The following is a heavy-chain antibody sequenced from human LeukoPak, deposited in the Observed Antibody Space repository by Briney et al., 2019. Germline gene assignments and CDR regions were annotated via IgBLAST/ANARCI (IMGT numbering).Heavy chain of an antibody. Sequence: GGSLRLSCAASGFTFSSYWMHWVRQAPGKGLEWVSVIYSGGSTYYADSVKGRFTISRDNSKNTLYLQMNSLRAEDTAVYYCARVFRGIQLFNYYYYMDVWGKGTTVTISS. CDR2: IYSGGST. CDR1: GFTFSSYW. CDR3: ARVFRGIQLFNYYYYMDV. V-gene: IGHV3-66*01. J-gene: IGHJ6*03. D-gene: IGHD5-18*01.